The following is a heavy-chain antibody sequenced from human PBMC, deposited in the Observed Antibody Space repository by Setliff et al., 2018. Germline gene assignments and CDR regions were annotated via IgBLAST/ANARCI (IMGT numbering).Heavy chain of an antibody. CDR2: IYSSGST. J-gene: IGHJ3*02. V-gene: IGHV4-4*07. CDR1: GDSISSYY. CDR3: ARGKLRLGQLSLFYGFDI. Sequence: PSETLSLTCTVSGDSISSYYWSWIRQPAGKGLEWIGRIYSSGSTNFNPSLKSRVTMSMDTPKNQFSLKLSSVTAADTAIYYCARGKLRLGQLSLFYGFDIWGQGTMVTVSS. D-gene: IGHD3-16*02.